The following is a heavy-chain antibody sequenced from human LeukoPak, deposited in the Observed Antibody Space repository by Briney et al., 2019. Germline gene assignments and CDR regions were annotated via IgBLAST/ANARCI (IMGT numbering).Heavy chain of an antibody. J-gene: IGHJ4*02. D-gene: IGHD6-13*01. CDR2: ISWNGGSI. V-gene: IGHV3-9*01. Sequence: GGSLRLSCAASGFTFDDYAMHWVRQAPGKGLEWVSGISWNGGSIGYADSVKGRFTISRDNAKNSLYLQMNSLRAEDTALYYCAKDIGADDYYFDYWGQGTLVTVSS. CDR1: GFTFDDYA. CDR3: AKDIGADDYYFDY.